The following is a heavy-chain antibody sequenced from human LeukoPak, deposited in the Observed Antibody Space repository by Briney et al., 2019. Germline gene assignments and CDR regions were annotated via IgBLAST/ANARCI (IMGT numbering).Heavy chain of an antibody. CDR1: GYTFTSYD. CDR2: MNPNSGNT. Sequence: ASVKVSCKASGYTFTSYDINWVRQATGQGLEWMGWMNPNSGNTGYAQKFQGRVTITRNTSISTAYMELSSLRSEDTAVYYCAREDITGTMHFDYWGQGTLVTVSS. CDR3: AREDITGTMHFDY. J-gene: IGHJ4*02. V-gene: IGHV1-8*03. D-gene: IGHD1-7*01.